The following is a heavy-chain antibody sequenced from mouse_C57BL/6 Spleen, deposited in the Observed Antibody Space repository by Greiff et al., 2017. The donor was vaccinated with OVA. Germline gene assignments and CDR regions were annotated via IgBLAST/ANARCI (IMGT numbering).Heavy chain of an antibody. CDR3: TREDDYQFAY. Sequence: EVMLVESGEGLVKPGGSLKLSCAASGFTFSSYAMSWVRQTPEKRLEWVAYISSGGDYIYYADTVKGRFTISRDNARNTLYLQMSSLKSEDTAMYYCTREDDYQFAYWGQGTLVTVSA. CDR2: ISSGGDYI. J-gene: IGHJ3*01. CDR1: GFTFSSYA. V-gene: IGHV5-9-1*02. D-gene: IGHD2-4*01.